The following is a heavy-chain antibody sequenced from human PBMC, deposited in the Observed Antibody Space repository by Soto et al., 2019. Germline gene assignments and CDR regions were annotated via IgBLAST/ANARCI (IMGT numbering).Heavy chain of an antibody. Sequence: SETLSLTCTVSGGSLSSYYWTWIRQPPGKGLEWIGYIYYSGNTNYNPSLKSRVTISVDTSKNQFSLKLGSVTAADTAVYFCAREGNLGRWIQPLDSWGQGTLVT. V-gene: IGHV4-59*01. CDR2: IYYSGNT. D-gene: IGHD2-2*03. J-gene: IGHJ4*02. CDR3: AREGNLGRWIQPLDS. CDR1: GGSLSSYY.